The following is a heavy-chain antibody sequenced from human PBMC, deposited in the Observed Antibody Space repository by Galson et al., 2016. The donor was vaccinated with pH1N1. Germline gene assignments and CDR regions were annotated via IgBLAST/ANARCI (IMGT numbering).Heavy chain of an antibody. CDR2: ITPTGGRT. CDR1: GYTFTSYY. D-gene: IGHD2-2*02. J-gene: IGHJ5*02. CDR3: ARAPYCSNATCYSAWFYP. V-gene: IGHV1-46*01. Sequence: SCKASGYTFTSYYMHWVRQAPGQGLEWMGIITPTGGRTSYAQKFKDRVAMTSDTSTSTVYMERNSLRSEDTAVYYCARAPYCSNATCYSAWFYPWGQGTPVTVSS.